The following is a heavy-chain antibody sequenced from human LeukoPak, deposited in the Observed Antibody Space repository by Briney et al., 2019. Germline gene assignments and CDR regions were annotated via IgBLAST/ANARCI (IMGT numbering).Heavy chain of an antibody. CDR2: IIPILGIA. CDR3: ATLAVAARDRTIYYFDY. J-gene: IGHJ4*02. D-gene: IGHD2-15*01. Sequence: SVKVSCKASGGTFSSYAISWVRQAPGQGLEWVGRIIPILGIANYAQKFQGRVTITADKSTSTAYMELSSLRSEDTAVYYCATLAVAARDRTIYYFDYWGQGTLVTVSS. CDR1: GGTFSSYA. V-gene: IGHV1-69*04.